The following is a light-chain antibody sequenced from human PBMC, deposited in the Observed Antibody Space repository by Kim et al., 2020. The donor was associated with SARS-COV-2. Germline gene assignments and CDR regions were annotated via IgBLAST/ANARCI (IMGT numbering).Light chain of an antibody. CDR1: SSDVGAYNY. CDR2: DVS. Sequence: GQSITISCTGYSSDVGAYNYVSWFQQHPDKAPKLIIFDVSNRPSGVSNRFSGSKSGNTASLTISGLQAEDEADYYCSSLTSITTLVFGGGTKVTVL. CDR3: SSLTSITTLV. J-gene: IGLJ2*01. V-gene: IGLV2-14*03.